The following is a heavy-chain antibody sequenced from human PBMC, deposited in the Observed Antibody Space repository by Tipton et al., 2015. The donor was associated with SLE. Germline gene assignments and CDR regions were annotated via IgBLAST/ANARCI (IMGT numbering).Heavy chain of an antibody. D-gene: IGHD6-19*01. CDR2: INYSGTT. V-gene: IGHV4-59*11. J-gene: IGHJ3*02. Sequence: TLSLTCTVSGGSLSSHYWSWIRQPPGKGLEWIGYINYSGTTNHNPSLKSRVNLSIDMSRNQFSLKLTSVTAADTAVYYCARRGWVDAFDIWGQGTMVIVSS. CDR3: ARRGWVDAFDI. CDR1: GGSLSSHY.